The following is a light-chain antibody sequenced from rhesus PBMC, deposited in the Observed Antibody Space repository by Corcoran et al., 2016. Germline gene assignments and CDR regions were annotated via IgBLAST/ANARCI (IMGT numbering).Light chain of an antibody. CDR2: EAS. J-gene: IGKJ2*01. CDR1: QGITND. Sequence: DIQMTQSPSSLSASVGDRVTITCRASQGITNDLAWYQQKPGKTPRLLLYEASSLQSGIPSRFSGSGSGTDFALTISSLQPEDFATYYCQHYYTYPYTFGQGTKVEIK. V-gene: IGKV1-25*01. CDR3: QHYYTYPYT.